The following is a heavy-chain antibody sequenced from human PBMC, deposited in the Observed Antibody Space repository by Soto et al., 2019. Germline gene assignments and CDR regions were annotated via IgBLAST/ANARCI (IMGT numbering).Heavy chain of an antibody. CDR2: IYYSGST. Sequence: PSETLSLTCTVSGGSISSGGYYWSWIRQHPGKGREWIGYIYYSGSTYYNPSLKSRVTISVDTSKNQFSLKLSSVTAADTAVYYCASLLYYYDSSGTYYYGMDVWGQGTTVTV. V-gene: IGHV4-31*03. CDR1: GGSISSGGYY. CDR3: ASLLYYYDSSGTYYYGMDV. J-gene: IGHJ6*02. D-gene: IGHD3-22*01.